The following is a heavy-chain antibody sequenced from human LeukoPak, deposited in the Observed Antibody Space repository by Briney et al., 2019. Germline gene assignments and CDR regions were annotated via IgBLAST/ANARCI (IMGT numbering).Heavy chain of an antibody. D-gene: IGHD2-21*01. CDR1: GGSFSGYY. Sequence: SETLSLTCAVYGGSFSGYYWSWIRQPPGKGLEWIGEINHSGSTNYNPSLKSRVTISVDTSKNQFSCKLSSSTAAGTAVYYCALQGPYGGGDYYYYMNVWGKGTTVTVS. CDR2: INHSGST. CDR3: ALQGPYGGGDYYYYMNV. V-gene: IGHV4-34*01. J-gene: IGHJ6*03.